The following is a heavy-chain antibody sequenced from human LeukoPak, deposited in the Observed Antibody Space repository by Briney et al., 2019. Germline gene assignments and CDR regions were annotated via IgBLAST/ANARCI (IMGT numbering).Heavy chain of an antibody. V-gene: IGHV3-30*18. D-gene: IGHD3-22*01. Sequence: PGGSLRLSCAASGFTFSSYGMHWVRQAPCKGLEWVAVISYDGSNKYYADSVKGRFTICRDNSKNTLYLQMNSLRAEDTAVYYCAKDSSGYYPDYWGQGTLVTVSS. CDR2: ISYDGSNK. CDR3: AKDSSGYYPDY. CDR1: GFTFSSYG. J-gene: IGHJ4*02.